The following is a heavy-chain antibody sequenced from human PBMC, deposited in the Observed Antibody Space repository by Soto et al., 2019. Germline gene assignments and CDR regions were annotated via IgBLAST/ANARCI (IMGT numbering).Heavy chain of an antibody. CDR3: ARLITYYFATSGYYYDC. J-gene: IGHJ4*02. CDR2: FDNSGRT. CDR1: GGSISSSGSH. V-gene: IGHV4-39*01. D-gene: IGHD3-22*01. Sequence: SETLSLTCTVAGGSISSSGSHWDWIRQPPGKGLEWIGSFDNSGRTYYNPSLKSRVTISVDTSKNQFSLMVRSVTAADTAVYYCARLITYYFATSGYYYDCWGQGTLVTVS.